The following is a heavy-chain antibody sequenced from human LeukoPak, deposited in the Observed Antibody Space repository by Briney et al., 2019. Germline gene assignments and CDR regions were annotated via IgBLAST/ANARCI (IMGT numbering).Heavy chain of an antibody. CDR3: ARAQGGVVSVGSPVAY. CDR2: ISAYNGNT. J-gene: IGHJ1*01. CDR1: GYTFTSYG. V-gene: IGHV1-18*01. Sequence: ASVKVSCKASGYTFTSYGISWMRQAPGQGLEWMGWISAYNGNTNYAQKLQGRVTMTTDTSTSTAYMELRSLRSDDTAVYYCARAQGGVVSVGSPVAYWGQCTLVTVSS. D-gene: IGHD3-3*01.